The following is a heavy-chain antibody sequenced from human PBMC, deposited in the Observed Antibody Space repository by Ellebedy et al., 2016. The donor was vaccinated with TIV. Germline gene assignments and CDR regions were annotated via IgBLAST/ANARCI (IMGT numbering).Heavy chain of an antibody. CDR1: GGSISSSNW. CDR3: ARASRELPLDY. Sequence: SETLSLXCTVSGGSISSSNWWSWVRQPPGKGLEWIGEIYHSGSTNYNPSLKSRVTISVDKSKNQFSLKLSSVTAADTAVYYCARASRELPLDYWGQGTLVTVSS. V-gene: IGHV4-4*02. J-gene: IGHJ4*02. CDR2: IYHSGST. D-gene: IGHD1-26*01.